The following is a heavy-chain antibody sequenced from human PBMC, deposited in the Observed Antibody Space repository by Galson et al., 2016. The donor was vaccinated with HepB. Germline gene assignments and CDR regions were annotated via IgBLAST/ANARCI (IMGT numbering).Heavy chain of an antibody. V-gene: IGHV1-18*01. D-gene: IGHD2-2*01. CDR2: ISAYNGNP. Sequence: SVKVSCKASGYTFTTYGISWVRQAPGQGLEWMGWISAYNGNPNSAQKLQGRVTMTTDTPKSTACMELRSLRSDDTAVYYCARDPRKIRYQLLEIYYYYYAMDVWGQGTTVTVSS. CDR3: ARDPRKIRYQLLEIYYYYYAMDV. J-gene: IGHJ6*02. CDR1: GYTFTTYG.